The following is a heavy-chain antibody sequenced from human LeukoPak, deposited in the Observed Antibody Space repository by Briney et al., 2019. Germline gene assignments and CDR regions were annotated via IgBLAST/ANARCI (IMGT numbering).Heavy chain of an antibody. J-gene: IGHJ3*02. CDR1: GFTFSSYA. CDR2: ISYDGSQE. CDR3: ARDSSHCTGGTCATVEAFDT. V-gene: IGHV3-30*04. Sequence: PGGSLRLSCAASGFTFSSYAMSWVRQAPGKGLEWVSIISYDGSQEYYADSVKGRFTISRDNSKNTLYLQMNGLRTEDTAVYYCARDSSHCTGGTCATVEAFDTWGQGTMVTVSS. D-gene: IGHD2-15*01.